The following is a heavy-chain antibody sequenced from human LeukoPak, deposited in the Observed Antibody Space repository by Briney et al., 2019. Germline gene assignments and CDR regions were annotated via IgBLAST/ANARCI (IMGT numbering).Heavy chain of an antibody. CDR2: ISSSGSSI. Sequence: GGSLRLSCAASGFTFSSYAMSWVRQAPGKGLEWVSYISSSGSSIYYADSVRGRFTISRDNAKNSLYLQMNSLRAEDTAVYYCARETGWSFDSWGQGTLVTVFS. V-gene: IGHV3-48*04. CDR1: GFTFSSYA. J-gene: IGHJ4*02. CDR3: ARETGWSFDS. D-gene: IGHD6-19*01.